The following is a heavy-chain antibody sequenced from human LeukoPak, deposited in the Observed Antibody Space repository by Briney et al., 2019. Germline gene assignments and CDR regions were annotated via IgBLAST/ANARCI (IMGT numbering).Heavy chain of an antibody. Sequence: GGPLRLSCAASGFTFSSYSMNWVRQAPGKGLEWVSSISSSSSYIYYADSVKGRFTISRDNAKNSLYLQMNSLRAEDTAVYYCARDRGHGDDGEVYWGQGTLVTVSS. V-gene: IGHV3-21*01. CDR2: ISSSSSYI. J-gene: IGHJ4*02. CDR3: ARDRGHGDDGEVY. CDR1: GFTFSSYS. D-gene: IGHD4-17*01.